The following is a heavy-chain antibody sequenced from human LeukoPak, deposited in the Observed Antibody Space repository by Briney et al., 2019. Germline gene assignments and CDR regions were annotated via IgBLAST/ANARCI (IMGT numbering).Heavy chain of an antibody. CDR2: INPNSGGT. D-gene: IGHD6-13*01. J-gene: IGHJ4*02. CDR1: GYTFTSYV. CDR3: ARRAGYSSSSGYFDY. Sequence: ASVKVSCKASGYTFTSYVISWVRQAPGQGLEWMGWINPNSGGTNYAQKLQGWVTMTRDTTISTAYMELSRLRSDDTAVYYCARRAGYSSSSGYFDYWGQGTLVTVSS. V-gene: IGHV1-2*04.